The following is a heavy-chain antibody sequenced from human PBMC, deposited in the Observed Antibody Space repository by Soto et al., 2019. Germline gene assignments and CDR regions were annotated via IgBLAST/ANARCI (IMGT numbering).Heavy chain of an antibody. D-gene: IGHD2-2*01. Sequence: EVQLLESGGGLVQPGGSLRLSCAASGFTFSSYAMKWVRQAPGKGLEWVSLIGESGTPTYYADSVKGRFNISRDNSGNTLFLEMYSLRAEDTAVYYCARYIPGVRYYCMDVWGQGTTFTV. CDR3: ARYIPGVRYYCMDV. J-gene: IGHJ6*02. CDR1: GFTFSSYA. CDR2: IGESGTPT. V-gene: IGHV3-23*01.